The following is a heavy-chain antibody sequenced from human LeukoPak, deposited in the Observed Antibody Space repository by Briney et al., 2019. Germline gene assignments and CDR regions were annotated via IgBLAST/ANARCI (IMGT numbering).Heavy chain of an antibody. J-gene: IGHJ4*02. Sequence: SETLSLTCTVSGGSIGSYWSWIRHPPGKGLEWMAYMYYSGSTNSNPSLKSRVTMSVDTSKNQFSLKLSPVTAADTAVYFCARLSAAAGSPFDCWGQGTLVTVSS. CDR1: GGSIGSY. CDR2: MYYSGST. D-gene: IGHD6-13*01. CDR3: ARLSAAAGSPFDC. V-gene: IGHV4-59*08.